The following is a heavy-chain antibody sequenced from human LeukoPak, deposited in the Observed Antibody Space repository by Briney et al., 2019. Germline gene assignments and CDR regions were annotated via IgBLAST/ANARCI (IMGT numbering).Heavy chain of an antibody. CDR1: GFTFSIYA. J-gene: IGHJ4*02. V-gene: IGHV3-23*01. D-gene: IGHD2-15*01. CDR2: TVGGRPGT. CDR3: AKSGLNRFDY. Sequence: GGSLRLSCAASGFTFSIYAMSWVRQTPGKGLEWVAATVGGRPGTYHADSVKGRFTISRDNSKNTLYLQMKSLRAEDTAVYYCAKSGLNRFDYWGQGTLVTVSS.